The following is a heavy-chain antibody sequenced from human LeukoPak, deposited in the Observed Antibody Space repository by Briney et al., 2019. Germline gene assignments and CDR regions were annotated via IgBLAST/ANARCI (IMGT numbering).Heavy chain of an antibody. CDR3: ARAGGWFGDYAFDI. CDR1: GFTFSSYS. Sequence: GVSLRLSCAASGFTFSSYSMNWVRQAPGKGLEWASSISSSSSYIYYADSVKGRFTISRDNAKNSLYLQMNSLRAEDTAVYYCARAGGWFGDYAFDIWGQGTMVTVSS. D-gene: IGHD3-10*01. V-gene: IGHV3-21*01. J-gene: IGHJ3*02. CDR2: ISSSSSYI.